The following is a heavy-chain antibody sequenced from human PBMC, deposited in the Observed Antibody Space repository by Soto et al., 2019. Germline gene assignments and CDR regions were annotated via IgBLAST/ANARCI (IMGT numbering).Heavy chain of an antibody. CDR2: IIPILGIA. V-gene: IGHV1-69*04. J-gene: IGHJ4*02. CDR1: GYTFSSYT. Sequence: SVKVSCKASGYTFSSYTISWVRQAPGQGLEWMGRIIPILGIANYAQKFQGRVTITADKSTSTAYMELSSLRSEDTAVYYCAREPTLEWLFHFDYWGQGTLVTVSS. D-gene: IGHD3-3*01. CDR3: AREPTLEWLFHFDY.